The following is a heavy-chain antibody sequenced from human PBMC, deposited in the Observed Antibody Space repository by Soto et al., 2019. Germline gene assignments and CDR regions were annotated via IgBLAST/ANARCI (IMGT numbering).Heavy chain of an antibody. J-gene: IGHJ4*02. V-gene: IGHV1-2*02. CDR2: IKPNSGDT. CDR1: GYTFTGYY. Sequence: QVQLVQSGTEVKKPGASVKVSCKASGYTFTGYYMHWVRQAPGQGLERMGWIKPNSGDTSYAQWFKCRVTLTRDMSISTAYMELSSLRSDDTAIYSCARDRDYWGQGSLDTVSS. CDR3: ARDRDY.